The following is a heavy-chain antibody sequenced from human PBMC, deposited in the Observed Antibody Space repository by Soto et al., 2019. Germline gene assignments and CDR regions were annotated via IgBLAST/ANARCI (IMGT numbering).Heavy chain of an antibody. CDR1: GGTFSSYA. J-gene: IGHJ3*02. D-gene: IGHD3-3*01. Sequence: SVKVSCKASGGTFSSYAISWVRQAPGQGLEWMGGIIPIFGTANYAQKFQGRVTITADESTSTPYMELSSLRSEDTAVYYCARSREGRDYDFWSGYLIDAFDIWGQGTMVTVSS. CDR3: ARSREGRDYDFWSGYLIDAFDI. V-gene: IGHV1-69*13. CDR2: IIPIFGTA.